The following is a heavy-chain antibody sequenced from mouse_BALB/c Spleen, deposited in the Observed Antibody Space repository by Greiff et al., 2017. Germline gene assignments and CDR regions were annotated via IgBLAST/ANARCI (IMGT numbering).Heavy chain of an antibody. D-gene: IGHD4-1*01. J-gene: IGHJ3*01. CDR3: ASVGNCDAWFAY. CDR2: IDPANGNT. V-gene: IGHV14-3*02. CDR1: GFNIKDTY. Sequence: VQLQQSGAELVKPGASVKLSCTASGFNIKDTYMHWVKQRPEQGLEWIGRIDPANGNTKYDPKFQGKATITADTSSNTAYLQLSSLTSEDTAVYYCASVGNCDAWFAYWGQGTLVTVSA.